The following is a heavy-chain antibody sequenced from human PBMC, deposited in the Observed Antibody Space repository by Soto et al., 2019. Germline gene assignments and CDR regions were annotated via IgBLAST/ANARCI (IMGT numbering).Heavy chain of an antibody. J-gene: IGHJ4*02. CDR1: GFSFSNAW. Sequence: EVQLVESGGGLVQPGGSLRLSCVASGFSFSNAWMSWVRQAPGKGLEWVGRIKSKTDGGTTAYAPPVKGRFTISRDDSKNLLYLQMNSLKIEDTAVYYCTTDDPINRNWGQGTLVTVSS. CDR2: IKSKTDGGTT. V-gene: IGHV3-15*01. CDR3: TTDDPINRN.